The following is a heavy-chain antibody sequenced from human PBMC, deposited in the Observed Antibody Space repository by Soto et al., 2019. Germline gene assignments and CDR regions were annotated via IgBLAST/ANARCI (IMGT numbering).Heavy chain of an antibody. CDR1: GFTFSSYG. D-gene: IGHD6-19*01. CDR2: IWYDGSNK. J-gene: IGHJ6*03. CDR3: ARDSYSVAVAGTTYYYYYYMDV. V-gene: IGHV3-33*01. Sequence: GGSLRLSCAASGFTFSSYGMHWVRQAPGKGLEWVAVIWYDGSNKYYADSVKGRFTISRDNSKNTLYLQMNSLRAEDTAVYYCARDSYSVAVAGTTYYYYYYMDVWGKGTTVTVSS.